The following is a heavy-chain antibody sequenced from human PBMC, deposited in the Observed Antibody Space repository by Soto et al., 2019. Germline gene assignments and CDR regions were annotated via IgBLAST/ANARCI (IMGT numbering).Heavy chain of an antibody. D-gene: IGHD6-19*01. CDR2: IYYSGST. CDR1: DGSISSSSYY. CDR3: ARKYSSGWY. V-gene: IGHV4-39*01. Sequence: SETLSLTCTVSDGSISSSSYYWGWIRQPPGKGLEWIGSIYYSGSTYYNPSLKSRVTISVDTSKNQFSLKLSSVTAADTAVYYCARKYSSGWYWGQGTLVTVSS. J-gene: IGHJ4*02.